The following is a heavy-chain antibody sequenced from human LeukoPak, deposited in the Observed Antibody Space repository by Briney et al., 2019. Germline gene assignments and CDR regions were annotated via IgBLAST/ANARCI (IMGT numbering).Heavy chain of an antibody. CDR1: GFTFGSYA. CDR3: AKSRGWRVGATGYFDY. D-gene: IGHD1-26*01. CDR2: ISGSGGST. Sequence: PGGSLRLSCAASGFTFGSYAMSWVRQAPGKGLEWVSAISGSGGSTYYADSVKGRFTISRDNSKNTLYLQMNSLRAEDTAVYYCAKSRGWRVGATGYFDYWGQGTLVTVSS. V-gene: IGHV3-23*01. J-gene: IGHJ4*02.